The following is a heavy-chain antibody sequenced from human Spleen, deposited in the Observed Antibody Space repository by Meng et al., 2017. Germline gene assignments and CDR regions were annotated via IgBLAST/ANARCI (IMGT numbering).Heavy chain of an antibody. Sequence: PHHGRPSFLSPSVPPSHPFVVPWGACSNSDGSWIRPPPGKGLGWIGEINHSGSTNYNPSLESRATISVDTSQNNLSLKLSSVTAADSAVYYCARGPTTMAHDFDYWGQGTLVTVSS. CDR1: WGACSNSD. CDR2: INHSGST. V-gene: IGHV4-34*01. J-gene: IGHJ4*02. D-gene: IGHD4-11*01. CDR3: ARGPTTMAHDFDY.